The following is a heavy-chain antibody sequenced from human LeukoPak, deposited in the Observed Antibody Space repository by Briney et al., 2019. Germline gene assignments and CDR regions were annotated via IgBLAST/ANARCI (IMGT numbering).Heavy chain of an antibody. J-gene: IGHJ6*02. Sequence: SETPSLTCTVSGGSISNFFWSWIRQPPGKALEWIGYIYYSGSTNYNPSLKSRVTISVDTSKNQFSLKLSSVTAADTAVYYCARRGARPDSNYYYGMDVWGQGTTVTVSS. CDR2: IYYSGST. CDR3: ARRGARPDSNYYYGMDV. D-gene: IGHD6-6*01. CDR1: GGSISNFF. V-gene: IGHV4-59*08.